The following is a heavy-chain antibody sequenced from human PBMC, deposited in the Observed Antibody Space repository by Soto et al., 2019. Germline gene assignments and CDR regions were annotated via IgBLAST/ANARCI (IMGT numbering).Heavy chain of an antibody. Sequence: QLQLRESGPGLVKPSETRSLTCTVSGGSISSSSYYWDWIRQPPGKGLEWIGSVFYSGTPYYNPSLKSRVTISVDTSKNQFSLKLSSVTAADTAVYYCARQVAPYNWFDPWGQGTLVTVSS. J-gene: IGHJ5*02. CDR2: VFYSGTP. V-gene: IGHV4-39*01. CDR3: ARQVAPYNWFDP. CDR1: GGSISSSSYY.